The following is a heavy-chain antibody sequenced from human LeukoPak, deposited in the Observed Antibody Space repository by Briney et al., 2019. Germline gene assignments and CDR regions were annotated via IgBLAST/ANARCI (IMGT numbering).Heavy chain of an antibody. CDR2: VSGSGHST. CDR3: AKAGDYSYYYMDV. CDR1: GCTFSSYA. V-gene: IGHV3-23*01. J-gene: IGHJ6*03. Sequence: GGSLRLSCAASGCTFSSYAVSWVRQAPGKGLEWVSAVSGSGHSTYYPDSVKGRFTITRDNSKNTLYLQMNSLRAEDTAVYYCAKAGDYSYYYMDVWGKGTTVTVSS. D-gene: IGHD3-10*01.